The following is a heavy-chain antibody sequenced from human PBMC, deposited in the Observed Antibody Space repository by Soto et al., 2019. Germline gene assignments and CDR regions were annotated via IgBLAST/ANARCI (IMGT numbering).Heavy chain of an antibody. Sequence: SETLSLTCAVSSGSISSSNWWSWVRQPPGKGLEWIGEIYHSGSTNYNPSLKSRVTISVDKSKNQFSLKLSSVTAADTAVYYCARALKRLLGDYFDYWGQGTLVTVSS. CDR1: SGSISSSNW. CDR2: IYHSGST. J-gene: IGHJ4*02. D-gene: IGHD2-15*01. V-gene: IGHV4-4*02. CDR3: ARALKRLLGDYFDY.